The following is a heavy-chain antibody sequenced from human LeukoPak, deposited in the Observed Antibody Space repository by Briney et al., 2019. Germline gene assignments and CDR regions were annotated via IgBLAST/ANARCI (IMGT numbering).Heavy chain of an antibody. D-gene: IGHD6-19*01. V-gene: IGHV1-2*02. Sequence: ASVNVSCKASGYTFTGYYMHWVRQAPGQGLEWMGWINPNSGCTNYAQKLQGRVTMTRDTSISTAYMELSRLRSDGTAVYYCARVFAVAGTRRVYFQHWGQGTLVTVSS. J-gene: IGHJ1*01. CDR2: INPNSGCT. CDR1: GYTFTGYY. CDR3: ARVFAVAGTRRVYFQH.